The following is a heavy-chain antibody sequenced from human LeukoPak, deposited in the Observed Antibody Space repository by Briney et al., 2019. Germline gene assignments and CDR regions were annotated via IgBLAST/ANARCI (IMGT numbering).Heavy chain of an antibody. Sequence: SETLSLTCTVSGDSMDTYYWNWIRQPAGKGLEWIGHIFTSGPTGSTNYNPSLKSRVIMSIDTSMNQFSLRLRSVTAADTAMYYCARESSSSSRPFDDWGQGTMVTVSS. V-gene: IGHV4-4*07. D-gene: IGHD2-2*01. J-gene: IGHJ3*01. CDR2: IFTSGPTGST. CDR1: GDSMDTYY. CDR3: ARESSSSSRPFDD.